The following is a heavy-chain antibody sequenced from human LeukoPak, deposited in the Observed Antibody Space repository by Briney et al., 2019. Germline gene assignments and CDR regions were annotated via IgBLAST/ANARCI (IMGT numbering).Heavy chain of an antibody. Sequence: SETLSLTCTVSGGSISSYYWSWIRQPAGKGLEWIGRIYTSGSTNYNPSLKSRVTMSVDTSKNQFSLKLSSVTAADTAVYYCARDLTHYDFWSGSNWFDPWAREPWSPSPQ. J-gene: IGHJ5*02. V-gene: IGHV4-4*07. CDR2: IYTSGST. D-gene: IGHD3-3*01. CDR3: ARDLTHYDFWSGSNWFDP. CDR1: GGSISSYY.